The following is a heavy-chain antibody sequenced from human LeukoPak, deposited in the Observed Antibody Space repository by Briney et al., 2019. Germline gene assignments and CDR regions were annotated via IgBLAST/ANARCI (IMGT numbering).Heavy chain of an antibody. CDR2: LSATGGSA. CDR3: AKDTAPLGATKEFDH. V-gene: IGHV3-23*01. D-gene: IGHD1-26*01. Sequence: GGSLRLSCAASGFIFYNFGMSWVRQAPGKGLEWVSALSATGGSAYYAASAQGRFTTSRDNSKNILYLEMNSLRVDDTAVYYCAKDTAPLGATKEFDHWGQGTLVTVSS. CDR1: GFIFYNFG. J-gene: IGHJ4*02.